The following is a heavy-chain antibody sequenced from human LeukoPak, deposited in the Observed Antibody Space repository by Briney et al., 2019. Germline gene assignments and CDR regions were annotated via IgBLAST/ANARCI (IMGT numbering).Heavy chain of an antibody. Sequence: ASVKVSCKASGYTFTSYGISWVRQAPGQGLEWMGWISAYNGNTNYAQKLQGRVTMTTDTSTSTAYMELRSLRSDDTAVYYRARDRPTVVTLDYYYGMDVWGQGTTVTVSS. V-gene: IGHV1-18*01. CDR1: GYTFTSYG. D-gene: IGHD4-23*01. J-gene: IGHJ6*02. CDR3: ARDRPTVVTLDYYYGMDV. CDR2: ISAYNGNT.